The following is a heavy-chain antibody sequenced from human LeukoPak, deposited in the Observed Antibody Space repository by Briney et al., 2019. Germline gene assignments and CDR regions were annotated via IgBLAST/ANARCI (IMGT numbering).Heavy chain of an antibody. CDR1: GFTFSSYA. CDR2: ISGSGGST. V-gene: IGHV3-23*01. J-gene: IGHJ4*02. D-gene: IGHD2-15*01. Sequence: GGSLRLSCAASGFTFSSYAMSWVRQAPGKGLEWVSAISGSGGSTYYADSVKGRVTISRDNSKNTLYLQMSSLRAEDTAVYYCARDPSPYCSGGRCYDFFDRWGQGTLVTVSS. CDR3: ARDPSPYCSGGRCYDFFDR.